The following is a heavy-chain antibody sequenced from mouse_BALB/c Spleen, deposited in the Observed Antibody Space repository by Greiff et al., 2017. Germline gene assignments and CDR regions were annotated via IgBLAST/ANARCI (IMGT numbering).Heavy chain of an antibody. J-gene: IGHJ3*01. CDR2: IDPANGNT. D-gene: IGHD4-1*01. CDR3: ARSGWDNPWFAY. CDR1: GFNIKDTY. Sequence: EVQLVESGAELVKPGASVKLSCTASGFNIKDTYMHWVKQRPEQGLEWIGRIDPANGNTKYDPKFQGKATITADTSSNTAYLQLSSLTSEDTAVYYCARSGWDNPWFAYWGQGTLVTVSA. V-gene: IGHV14-3*02.